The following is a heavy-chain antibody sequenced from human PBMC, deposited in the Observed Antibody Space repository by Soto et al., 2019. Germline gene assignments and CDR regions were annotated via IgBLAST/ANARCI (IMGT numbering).Heavy chain of an antibody. CDR2: IRPSSGTT. D-gene: IGHD2-15*01. CDR1: GYTFTAYY. V-gene: IGHV1-2*02. J-gene: IGHJ6*02. Sequence: ASLKVSCKVSGYTFTAYYMHWVRQAPGQEFEWMGWIRPSSGTTDFARDFQGRFTMTWDTSISTAYLELISLRSDDTAVYYCARGSVASATKPSGMDVWGQGTTVTVSS. CDR3: ARGSVASATKPSGMDV.